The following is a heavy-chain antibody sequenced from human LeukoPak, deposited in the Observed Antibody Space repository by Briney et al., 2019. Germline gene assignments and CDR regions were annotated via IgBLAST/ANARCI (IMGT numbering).Heavy chain of an antibody. J-gene: IGHJ6*02. CDR1: GGSVSGYY. Sequence: PSETLSLTCTVSGGSVSGYYWNWIRQPAGKRLEWIGRIYTSGSTNSDPSLKSRVTMSVDTSKNQFSLKLTSVTAADTAMYYCARDHATTYFYYAMDVWGQGTTVTVSS. V-gene: IGHV4-4*07. CDR2: IYTSGST. CDR3: ARDHATTYFYYAMDV. D-gene: IGHD4-17*01.